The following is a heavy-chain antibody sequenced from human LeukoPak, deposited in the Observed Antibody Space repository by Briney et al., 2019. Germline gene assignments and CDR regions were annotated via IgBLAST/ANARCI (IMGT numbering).Heavy chain of an antibody. J-gene: IGHJ4*02. CDR1: GGSISSYY. CDR2: IYYSGST. D-gene: IGHD1-26*01. CDR3: AGSYWGGYYFDY. Sequence: ASETLSLTCTVSGGSISSYYWSWIRQPPGKGLEWIGYIYYSGSTNYNPSLKSRVTISVDTSKNQFSLKLSSVTAADTAVYYCAGSYWGGYYFDYRGQGTLVTVSS. V-gene: IGHV4-59*08.